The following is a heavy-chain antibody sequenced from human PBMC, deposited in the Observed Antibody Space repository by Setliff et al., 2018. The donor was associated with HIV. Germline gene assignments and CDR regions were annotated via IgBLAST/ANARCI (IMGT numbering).Heavy chain of an antibody. D-gene: IGHD3-16*01. V-gene: IGHV4-59*11. CDR1: GGSIGSHY. Sequence: PSETLSLTCSVSGGSIGSHYWSWIRQPPGKGLEWIGYIYNSGNYNPSLKSRVITAVDTSKNEFSLKLSSVTAADTAVYYCARVFPHPYGNSWFDTWGQGILVTVSS. J-gene: IGHJ5*02. CDR3: ARVFPHPYGNSWFDT. CDR2: IYNSG.